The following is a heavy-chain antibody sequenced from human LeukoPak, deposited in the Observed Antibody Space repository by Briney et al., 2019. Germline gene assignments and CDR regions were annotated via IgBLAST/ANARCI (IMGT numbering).Heavy chain of an antibody. V-gene: IGHV4-59*01. D-gene: IGHD5-24*01. CDR3: ARAWRDGYNGYYYYYMDV. CDR2: IYYSGST. Sequence: SETLSLTCTVSGGSISSYYWSWIRQPPGKGLEWIGYIYYSGSTNYNPSLKSRVTISVDTSKNQFSLKLSSETAADTAVCYCARAWRDGYNGYYYYYMDVWGKGTTVTVSS. J-gene: IGHJ6*03. CDR1: GGSISSYY.